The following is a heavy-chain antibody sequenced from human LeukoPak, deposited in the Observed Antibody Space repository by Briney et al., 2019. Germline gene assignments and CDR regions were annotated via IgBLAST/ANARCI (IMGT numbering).Heavy chain of an antibody. D-gene: IGHD3-3*01. Sequence: SETLSLTCAVYGGSFSGYYWSWIRQPPGKGLEWIGEINQSGSTNYKPSLKSRVTISVDTSKNQFSLKLSSVTAADTAVYYCARVGMAYYDFWSGYYTVPPFDYWGQGTLVTVSS. CDR3: ARVGMAYYDFWSGYYTVPPFDY. V-gene: IGHV4-34*01. CDR1: GGSFSGYY. J-gene: IGHJ4*02. CDR2: INQSGST.